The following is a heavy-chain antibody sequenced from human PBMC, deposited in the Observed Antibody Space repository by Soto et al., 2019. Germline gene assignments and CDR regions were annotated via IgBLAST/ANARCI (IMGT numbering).Heavy chain of an antibody. J-gene: IGHJ4*02. CDR1: GYTFTKYY. D-gene: IGHD2-21*02. Sequence: ASVKVSWKASGYTFTKYYVLWVRQAPGQGLEWVGRINPNTGGTNYAQKFQDRVTMTRDTSITTAYMELSRLRSDDTAVYYCARQLAYCGGDCYTEPIDYWGQGTQVTVSS. V-gene: IGHV1-2*06. CDR2: INPNTGGT. CDR3: ARQLAYCGGDCYTEPIDY.